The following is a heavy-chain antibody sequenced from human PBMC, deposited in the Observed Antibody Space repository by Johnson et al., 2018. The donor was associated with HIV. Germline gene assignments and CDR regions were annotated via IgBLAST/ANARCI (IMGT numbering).Heavy chain of an antibody. D-gene: IGHD3-22*01. Sequence: EQLVESGGGLVQPGRSLRLSCAASGFTFDDYAMHWVRQGPGKGLEWVSGINWNGGSTGYADSLKGRFTISRDNAKNSLYLQMNSLRAEDTALYYCARSVGYYDSSAYYYVDAFDIWGQGTMVTVSS. CDR1: GFTFDDYA. J-gene: IGHJ3*02. V-gene: IGHV3-20*04. CDR2: INWNGGST. CDR3: ARSVGYYDSSAYYYVDAFDI.